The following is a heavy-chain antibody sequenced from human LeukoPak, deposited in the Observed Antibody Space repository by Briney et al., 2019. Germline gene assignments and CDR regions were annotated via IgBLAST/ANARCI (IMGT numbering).Heavy chain of an antibody. CDR2: IYYSGST. CDR1: GGSLSSYY. V-gene: IGHV4-59*12. Sequence: SETLSLTCTVSGGSLSSYYWSWIRQPPGKGLEWIGYIYYSGSTNYNPSLKSRVTISVDTSKNQFSLKLSSVTAADTAVYYCARGSGRYYYDSSGYLNDAFDIWGQGTMVTVSS. J-gene: IGHJ3*02. D-gene: IGHD3-22*01. CDR3: ARGSGRYYYDSSGYLNDAFDI.